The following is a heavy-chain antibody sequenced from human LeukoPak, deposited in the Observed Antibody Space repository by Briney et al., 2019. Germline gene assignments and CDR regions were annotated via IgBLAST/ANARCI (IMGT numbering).Heavy chain of an antibody. CDR2: IYSDNT. CDR3: ARDKSRTYGSADAFDI. J-gene: IGHJ3*02. Sequence: PGGSLRLSCTVSGFTVSSNSMSWVRQAPGKGLEWVSFIYSDNTHYSDSVKGRFTISRDNSKNTLYLQMNSLRAEDTAVYYCARDKSRTYGSADAFDIWGQGTMVTVSS. CDR1: GFTVSSNS. D-gene: IGHD3-10*01. V-gene: IGHV3-53*01.